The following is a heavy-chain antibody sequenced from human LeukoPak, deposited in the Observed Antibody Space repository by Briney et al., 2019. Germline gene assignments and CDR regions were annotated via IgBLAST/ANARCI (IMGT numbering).Heavy chain of an antibody. CDR1: GFTFSNHW. D-gene: IGHD1-26*01. CDR2: IKGDGSSI. V-gene: IGHV3-74*01. Sequence: TGGSLRLSCVASGFTFSNHWMHWVRHNPGKGLVWVSRIKGDGSSISHADSVTGRFTISRDNAKNTLYLQMNNLRAEDTGVYYCVRDGVGAPPFDYWGEGILVTVSS. J-gene: IGHJ4*02. CDR3: VRDGVGAPPFDY.